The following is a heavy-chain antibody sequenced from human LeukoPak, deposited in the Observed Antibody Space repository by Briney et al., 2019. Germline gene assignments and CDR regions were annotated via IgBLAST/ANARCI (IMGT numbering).Heavy chain of an antibody. V-gene: IGHV3-7*01. CDR1: GFTFSSYW. J-gene: IGHJ3*02. D-gene: IGHD2-8*01. CDR2: IKQDGSEK. CDR3: AREGSYCTNGVCYASLDAFDI. Sequence: GGSLRLSCAASGFTFSSYWMSWVRQAPGKGLEWVANIKQDGSEKYYVDSVKGRFTISRDNAKNSLYLQMNSLRAEDTAVYYCAREGSYCTNGVCYASLDAFDIWGQGTMVTVSS.